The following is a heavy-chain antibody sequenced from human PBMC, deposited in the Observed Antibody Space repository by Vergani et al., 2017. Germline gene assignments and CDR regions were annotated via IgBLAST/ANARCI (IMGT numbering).Heavy chain of an antibody. CDR1: GFTFSSYE. D-gene: IGHD3-16*01. J-gene: IGHJ3*02. CDR2: ISSSGSTI. V-gene: IGHV3-48*03. CDR3: ARSRLGGGTGVLDAFDI. Sequence: EVQLVESGGGLVQPGGSLRLSCAASGFTFSSYEMNWVRQAPGKWLEWVSYISSSGSTIYYADSVKGRFTISRDNAKNSLYLQMNSMRAEDTAVYYCARSRLGGGTGVLDAFDIWGQGTMGNVSS.